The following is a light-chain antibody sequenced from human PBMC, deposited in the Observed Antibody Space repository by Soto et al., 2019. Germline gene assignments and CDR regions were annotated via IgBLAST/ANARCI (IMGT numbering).Light chain of an antibody. CDR1: QSVNTN. CDR2: HAS. Sequence: IQMTQSPSSLSASVGDRVTITCRASQSVNTNLHWYQHRPGKAPNLLISHASSLQSGVPSRFSVSGSCTDFTLTISRLQREDFATYYCQQSSITQYSIGQGTTLEI. V-gene: IGKV1-39*01. J-gene: IGKJ2*03. CDR3: QQSSITQYS.